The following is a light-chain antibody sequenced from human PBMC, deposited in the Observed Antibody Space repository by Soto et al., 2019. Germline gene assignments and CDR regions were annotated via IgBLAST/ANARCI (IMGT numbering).Light chain of an antibody. J-gene: IGKJ4*01. V-gene: IGKV3-20*01. CDR1: QSVSTN. CDR2: GAS. CDR3: QQYDNSPLT. Sequence: EIVLTHSPATXSXXPXXXXXXXXRASQSVSTNLAWYQQKPGQAPRLLIYGASSRATGIPDRFSGSGSGTDFTLTISRLGPEDFAVYYCQQYDNSPLTFGGGTKVDI.